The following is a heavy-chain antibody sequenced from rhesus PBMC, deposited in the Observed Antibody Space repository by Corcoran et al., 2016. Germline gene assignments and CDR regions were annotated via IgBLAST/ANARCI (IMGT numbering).Heavy chain of an antibody. D-gene: IGHD4-23*01. CDR2: IYGSGGSN. J-gene: IGHJ4*01. CDR3: ASDQRMNTVTQFDY. CDR1: GGSISGYYY. Sequence: QVQLQESGPGLVKPSETLSLTCAVSGGSISGYYYWSWIRQPPGKGLEWIGSIYGSGGSNYLNPSLNSRVHLSVDTSKNQFSLKLSSVTAADTAVYYCASDQRMNTVTQFDYWGQGVLVTVSS. V-gene: IGHV4S14*01.